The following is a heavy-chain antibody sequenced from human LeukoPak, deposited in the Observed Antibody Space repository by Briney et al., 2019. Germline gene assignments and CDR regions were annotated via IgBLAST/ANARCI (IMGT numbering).Heavy chain of an antibody. Sequence: PGGSLRLSCAASGFTFSSYWMSWVRQAPGKGLEWVANIKQDGSEKYYVDPVKGRFTISRDNAKNSLYLQMNSLRAEDTAVYYCAREVWQQLVTNDYWGQGTLVTVSS. J-gene: IGHJ4*02. V-gene: IGHV3-7*01. CDR1: GFTFSSYW. CDR2: IKQDGSEK. CDR3: AREVWQQLVTNDY. D-gene: IGHD6-13*01.